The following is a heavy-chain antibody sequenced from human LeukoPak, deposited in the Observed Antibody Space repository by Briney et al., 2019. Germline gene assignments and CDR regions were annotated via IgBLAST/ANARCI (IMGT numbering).Heavy chain of an antibody. CDR3: ARGRDSDY. CDR1: GYTFTGYY. CDR2: INPNSGGT. Sequence: GASVKVSCKASGYTFTGYYMHWVRQAPGQGLEWMGWINPNSGGTNYAQEFQGRVTMTRDTSISTAYMELSRLRSDDTAVYYCARGRDSDYWGQGTLVTVSS. J-gene: IGHJ4*02. V-gene: IGHV1-2*02.